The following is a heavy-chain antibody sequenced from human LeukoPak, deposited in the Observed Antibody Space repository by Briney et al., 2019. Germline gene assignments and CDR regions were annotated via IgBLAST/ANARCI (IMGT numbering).Heavy chain of an antibody. Sequence: SETLSLTCTVSGGSISSSSYYWGWIRQPPGKGLEWIGSIYYSGSTYYNPSLKSRVTISVDTSKNQFSLKLSSVTAADTAVYYCARQGYSSSSGFDYWGQGTLVIVSS. D-gene: IGHD6-6*01. J-gene: IGHJ4*02. CDR1: GGSISSSSYY. CDR2: IYYSGST. V-gene: IGHV4-39*01. CDR3: ARQGYSSSSGFDY.